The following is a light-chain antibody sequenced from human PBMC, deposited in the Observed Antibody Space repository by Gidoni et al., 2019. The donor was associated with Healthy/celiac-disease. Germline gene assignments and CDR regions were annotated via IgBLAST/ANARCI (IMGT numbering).Light chain of an antibody. CDR2: WAS. Sequence: DIVMTQSPDSLAVSLGERATINCKSSQSVLYSSNNKNYLAWYQPKPGQPPKLLLYWASTRESGVPDRFRGSGSGTDFTLTISSLQAEDVAVYYCQQYYSTPFGQGTKVEIK. CDR1: QSVLYSSNNKNY. J-gene: IGKJ1*01. CDR3: QQYYSTP. V-gene: IGKV4-1*01.